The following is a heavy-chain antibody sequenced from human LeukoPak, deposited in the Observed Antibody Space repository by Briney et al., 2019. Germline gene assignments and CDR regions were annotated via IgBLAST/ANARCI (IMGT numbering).Heavy chain of an antibody. CDR3: GSVRRGNRIDY. D-gene: IGHD3-16*01. CDR1: DGSFSDHY. CDR2: VNYSGNT. J-gene: IGHJ4*02. V-gene: IGHV4-34*01. Sequence: SETLSLTCAVYDGSFSDHYWKWTRQPPGKGLEWIGEVNYSGNTNYNASLKSRVTMSVDTSKSQFSLNLRSVTAADTAVYYCGSVRRGNRIDYWGQGTLVTVSS.